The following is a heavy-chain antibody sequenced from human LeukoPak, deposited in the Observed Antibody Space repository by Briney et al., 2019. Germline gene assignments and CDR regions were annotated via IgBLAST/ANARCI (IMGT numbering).Heavy chain of an antibody. D-gene: IGHD3-22*01. Sequence: GGSLRLSCAVSGFTFSSYAMSWVRQAPGKGLEWVSAISGSGGSTYYADSVKGRFTISRDNSKNTLYLQMNSLRAEDTAVYYCAKASAMIVVVSKHFDYWGQGTLVTVSS. V-gene: IGHV3-23*01. CDR3: AKASAMIVVVSKHFDY. J-gene: IGHJ4*02. CDR1: GFTFSSYA. CDR2: ISGSGGST.